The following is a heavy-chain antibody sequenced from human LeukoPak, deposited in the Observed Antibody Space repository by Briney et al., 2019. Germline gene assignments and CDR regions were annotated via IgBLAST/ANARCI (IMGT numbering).Heavy chain of an antibody. D-gene: IGHD3-22*01. CDR2: IYYSGST. J-gene: IGHJ4*02. CDR1: GGSISSYY. V-gene: IGHV4-59*01. Sequence: SETLSLTCTVSGGSISSYYWSWIRQPPGKGLEWIGYIYYSGSTNYNPSLKSRVTISVDTSKNQFSLKLSSVTAAGTAVYYCAHSSGYGIDYWGQGTLVTVSS. CDR3: AHSSGYGIDY.